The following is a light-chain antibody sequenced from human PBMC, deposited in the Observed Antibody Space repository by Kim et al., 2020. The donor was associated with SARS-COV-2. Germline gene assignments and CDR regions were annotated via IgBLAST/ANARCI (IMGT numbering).Light chain of an antibody. CDR3: NSRDSSGNQV. Sequence: ALGQTVRITSQGDSLRSYYASWYQQKPGQAPVLVIYGKNNRPSGTPDRFSGSSSGNTASLTITGAQAEDEADYYCNSRDSSGNQVFGGGTQLTVL. CDR2: GKN. CDR1: SLRSYY. V-gene: IGLV3-19*01. J-gene: IGLJ2*01.